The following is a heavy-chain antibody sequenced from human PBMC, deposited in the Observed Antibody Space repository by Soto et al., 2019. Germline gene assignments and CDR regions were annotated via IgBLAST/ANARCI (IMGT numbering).Heavy chain of an antibody. Sequence: QVQLQQWGAGLLKPSETLSLTCAVYGGSFSGYYWSWIRQPPGKGLEWIGEINHSGSTNYNPSLKRRVTISVDTSKNQFSLKLSSVTAADTAVYYCARGRYSGSRRDPYYFDYWGQGTLVTVSS. J-gene: IGHJ4*02. CDR1: GGSFSGYY. V-gene: IGHV4-34*01. D-gene: IGHD1-26*01. CDR2: INHSGST. CDR3: ARGRYSGSRRDPYYFDY.